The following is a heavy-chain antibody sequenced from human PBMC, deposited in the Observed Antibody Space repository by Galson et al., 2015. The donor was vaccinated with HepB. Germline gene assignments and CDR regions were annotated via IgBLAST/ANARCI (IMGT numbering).Heavy chain of an antibody. CDR3: VKDLRGDYDFWSGYQQHNWFDP. CDR2: ISSNGGST. D-gene: IGHD3-3*01. CDR1: GFTFSSYA. J-gene: IGHJ5*02. V-gene: IGHV3-64D*06. Sequence: SLRLSCEASGFTFSSYAMHWVRQAPGKGLEYVSAISSNGGSTYYADSVKGRFTISRDNSKNTLYLQMSSLRAEDTALYYCVKDLRGDYDFWSGYQQHNWFDPWGQGTLVTVSS.